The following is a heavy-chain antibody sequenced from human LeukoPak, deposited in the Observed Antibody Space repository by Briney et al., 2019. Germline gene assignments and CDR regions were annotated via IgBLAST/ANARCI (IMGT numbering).Heavy chain of an antibody. CDR2: VFHSGST. D-gene: IGHD2-15*01. V-gene: IGHV4-38-2*01. Sequence: PSETLSLTCAVSGYSISSGYYWGWIRQPPGKGLEWIGSVFHSGSTSSYPSLKSRVTISVDTSKNQFSLKLSSVTAGDTAVYYCARGDGSYSDWGQGTLVTVSS. CDR1: GYSISSGYY. J-gene: IGHJ4*02. CDR3: ARGDGSYSD.